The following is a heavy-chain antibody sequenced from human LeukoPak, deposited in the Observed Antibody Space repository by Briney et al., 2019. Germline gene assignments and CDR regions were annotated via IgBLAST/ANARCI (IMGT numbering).Heavy chain of an antibody. D-gene: IGHD1-20*01. CDR3: ARHYNWNYLDY. CDR1: GGSISSYY. Sequence: SETLSLTCTVSGGSISSYYWSWIRQPPGKGLEWVGYIYYSGSTNYNPSLKSRVTISVDTSKNQFSLKLSSVTAADTAVYYCARHYNWNYLDYWGQGTLVTVSS. V-gene: IGHV4-59*01. CDR2: IYYSGST. J-gene: IGHJ4*02.